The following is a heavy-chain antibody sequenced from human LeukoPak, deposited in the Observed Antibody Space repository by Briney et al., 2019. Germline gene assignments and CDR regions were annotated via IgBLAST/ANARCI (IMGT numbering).Heavy chain of an antibody. CDR3: AREGMGTTFSAWFGP. Sequence: PGGSLRLSCAASGFTFSNYGMHWIRQAPGKGLEWVAVVSSDGSIDYYEDSVRGRFTVSRDNSKNTMFLQFKSLRPEDTAVYYCAREGMGTTFSAWFGPWGQGTLVTVSS. CDR1: GFTFSNYG. D-gene: IGHD1-7*01. J-gene: IGHJ5*02. V-gene: IGHV3-30*03. CDR2: VSSDGSID.